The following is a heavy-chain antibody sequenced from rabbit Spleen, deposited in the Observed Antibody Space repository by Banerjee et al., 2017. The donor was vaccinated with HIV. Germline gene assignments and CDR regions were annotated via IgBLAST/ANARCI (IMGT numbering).Heavy chain of an antibody. CDR2: IYAGSGRFT. CDR3: ARDTSSSFSSYGMDL. J-gene: IGHJ6*01. CDR1: GFSFSSTDY. V-gene: IGHV1S40*01. D-gene: IGHD1-1*01. Sequence: QSLEESGGDLVKPGASLTLTCTASGFSFSSTDYMCWVRQAPGRGLEWIGCIYAGSGRFTYYPTWAKGRFTCSKTSSTTVTLQMTSLTAADTATYFCARDTSSSFSSYGMDLWGPGTLVTVS.